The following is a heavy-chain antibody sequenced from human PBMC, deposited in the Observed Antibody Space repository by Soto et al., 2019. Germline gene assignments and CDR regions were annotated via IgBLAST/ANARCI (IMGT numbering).Heavy chain of an antibody. V-gene: IGHV1-46*01. CDR2: INPSDGTT. CDR3: AGGGSGWYIRWFDP. J-gene: IGHJ5*02. D-gene: IGHD6-19*01. Sequence: ASVKVSCKASGYTLTSDYIHWVRQAPGQGLEWMGIINPSDGTTNYAQKFQGRVTMTRDTSTSTVYMDLNSLRSEDTAVYYCAGGGSGWYIRWFDPWGQGTPVTVSS. CDR1: GYTLTSDY.